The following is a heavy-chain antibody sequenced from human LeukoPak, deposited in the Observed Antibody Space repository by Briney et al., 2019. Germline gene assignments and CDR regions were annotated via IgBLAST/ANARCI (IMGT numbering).Heavy chain of an antibody. D-gene: IGHD3-10*01. J-gene: IGHJ4*02. V-gene: IGHV3-53*01. Sequence: GGSLRLSCAASGFTVSRNYMSWVRQAPGKGLEWVSDIYSGGSTYYADSVKGRFTISRDNSKNTLYLQMNSLRAEDTAVYYCARESHGSGSYPNFDYWGQGTLVTVSS. CDR3: ARESHGSGSYPNFDY. CDR1: GFTVSRNY. CDR2: IYSGGST.